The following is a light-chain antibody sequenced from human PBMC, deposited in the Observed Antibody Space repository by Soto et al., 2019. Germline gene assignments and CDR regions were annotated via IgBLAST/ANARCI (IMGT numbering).Light chain of an antibody. CDR3: AAGDDSLNGDVV. CDR1: SSNIGSNT. J-gene: IGLJ2*01. V-gene: IGLV1-44*01. Sequence: QSVLTQPPSASGTPGQRVTISCSGSSSNIGSNTVNWYQQLPGTAPKLLIYSNNQRPSGVPDRFSDSKSGTSASLAISGLQSEDEADYYCAAGDDSLNGDVVFGGGTKLTVL. CDR2: SNN.